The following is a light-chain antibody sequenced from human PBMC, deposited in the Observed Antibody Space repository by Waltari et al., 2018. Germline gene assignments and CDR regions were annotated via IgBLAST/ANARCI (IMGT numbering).Light chain of an antibody. V-gene: IGKV3-11*01. Sequence: VVTQSPVTLSLSPGERATLSCRTSQSVSTYLTWYQQRPGQAPRPLIYDTSNRAAGIPARFSGSGSGTDFTLTISSLEPEDFAVYYCQQRGGWPITFGQGTRLEIK. J-gene: IGKJ5*01. CDR3: QQRGGWPIT. CDR1: QSVSTY. CDR2: DTS.